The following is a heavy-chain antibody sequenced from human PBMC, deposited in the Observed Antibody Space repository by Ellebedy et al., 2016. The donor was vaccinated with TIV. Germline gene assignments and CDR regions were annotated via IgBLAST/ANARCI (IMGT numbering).Heavy chain of an antibody. CDR3: ARDANDFWSGYYPLYYYYGMDV. D-gene: IGHD3-3*01. CDR1: GFTFSSYG. Sequence: PGGSLRLSCAASGFTFSSYGMHWVRQAPGKGLEWVAVIWYDGSNKYYADSVKGRFTISRDNSKNTLYLQMNSLRAEDTAVYYCARDANDFWSGYYPLYYYYGMDVWGQGTTVTVSS. J-gene: IGHJ6*02. V-gene: IGHV3-33*01. CDR2: IWYDGSNK.